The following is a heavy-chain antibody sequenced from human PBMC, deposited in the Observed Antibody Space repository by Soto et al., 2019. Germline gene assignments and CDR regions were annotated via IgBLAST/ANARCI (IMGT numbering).Heavy chain of an antibody. CDR2: INHSGST. J-gene: IGHJ4*02. V-gene: IGHV4-34*01. Sequence: SETLSLTCAVYGGSFSGYYWSWIRQPPGKGLEWIGEINHSGSTNYNPSLKSRVTISVDTSKNQFSLKLSSVTAADTAVYYCARGKPRYYDFWSGYLFDYWGQGTLVTVSS. CDR1: GGSFSGYY. D-gene: IGHD3-3*01. CDR3: ARGKPRYYDFWSGYLFDY.